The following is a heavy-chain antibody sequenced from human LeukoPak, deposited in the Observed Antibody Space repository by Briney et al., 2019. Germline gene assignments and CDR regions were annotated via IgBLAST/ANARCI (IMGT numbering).Heavy chain of an antibody. Sequence: VASVKVSCKASGGTFSSYAISWVRQAPGQGLEWMGGIIPIFGTANYAQKSQGRVTITADESTSTAYMELSSLRSEDTAVYYCARLRGYSYGEDAFDIWGQGTMVTVSS. CDR1: GGTFSSYA. J-gene: IGHJ3*02. CDR3: ARLRGYSYGEDAFDI. D-gene: IGHD5-18*01. CDR2: IIPIFGTA. V-gene: IGHV1-69*13.